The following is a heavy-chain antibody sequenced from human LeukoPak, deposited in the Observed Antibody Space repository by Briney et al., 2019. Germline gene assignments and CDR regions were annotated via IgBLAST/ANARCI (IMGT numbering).Heavy chain of an antibody. D-gene: IGHD2-15*01. V-gene: IGHV3-30*18. CDR3: AKERRSSGIVVVVAAPAPLDY. CDR1: GFTFSSYG. CDR2: ISYDGSNK. J-gene: IGHJ4*02. Sequence: GGSLRLSSAASGFTFSSYGMHWVRQAPGKGLEWVAVISYDGSNKYYADSVKGRFTISRDNSKNTLYLQMNSLRAEDTAVYYCAKERRSSGIVVVVAAPAPLDYWGQGTLVTVSS.